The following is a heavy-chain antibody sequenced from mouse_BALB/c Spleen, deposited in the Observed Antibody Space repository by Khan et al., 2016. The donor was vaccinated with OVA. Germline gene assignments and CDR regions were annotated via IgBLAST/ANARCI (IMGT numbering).Heavy chain of an antibody. CDR2: IDPANANT. D-gene: IGHD1-1*01. J-gene: IGHJ2*01. V-gene: IGHV14-3*02. CDR3: ATDCYCSSWDFNY. CDR1: GFNIKDTY. Sequence: VQLQQSGAELVKPGASVKLSCTLSGFNIKDTYMHWVKQRPEQGLEWIGRIDPANANTKYDPKIQGMATRTADSSSNTAYKQLSSLPSEETAVSFYATDCYCSSWDFNYWGQGTTLTVSS.